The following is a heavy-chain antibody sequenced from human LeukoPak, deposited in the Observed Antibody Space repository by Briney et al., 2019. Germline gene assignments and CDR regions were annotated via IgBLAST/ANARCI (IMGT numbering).Heavy chain of an antibody. J-gene: IGHJ4*02. Sequence: GGSLRLSCAASGFTFSSYWMSWVRQAPGKGLEWVANIKQDGSEKYYVDSVKGRFTISRDNAKNSLYLQMNSLRAEDTAVYYCAKDIVAAGLFFDYWGQGTLVTVSS. V-gene: IGHV3-7*01. CDR2: IKQDGSEK. CDR3: AKDIVAAGLFFDY. D-gene: IGHD6-13*01. CDR1: GFTFSSYW.